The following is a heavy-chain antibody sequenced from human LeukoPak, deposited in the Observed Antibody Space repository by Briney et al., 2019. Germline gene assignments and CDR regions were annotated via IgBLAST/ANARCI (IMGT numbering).Heavy chain of an antibody. D-gene: IGHD5-24*01. J-gene: IGHJ4*02. CDR1: GGSISSSGYY. V-gene: IGHV4-39*07. Sequence: SETLSLTCTVSGGSISSSGYYWGWIRQPLGKGLEWIGSMYYSGSTYYNPSLKSRVTISVDTSKNQFSLKLSSVTAADTAVYYCARGDGYNRAYYFDYWGQGTPVTVSS. CDR3: ARGDGYNRAYYFDY. CDR2: MYYSGST.